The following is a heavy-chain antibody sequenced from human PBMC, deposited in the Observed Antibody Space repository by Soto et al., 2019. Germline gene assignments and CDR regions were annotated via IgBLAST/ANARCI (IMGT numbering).Heavy chain of an antibody. CDR2: IIPISGTA. Sequence: QVQLVQSGAEVKKPGSSVKVSCKASGGTFSSYAISWVRQAPGQGLEWMGGIIPISGTANYAQKFQGRVTITADESTSTAYMELSSLRSEDTDVYYCARSQGSSTSLEIYYYYYYGMDVWGQWTTVTVSS. CDR1: GGTFSSYA. J-gene: IGHJ6*02. V-gene: IGHV1-69*01. CDR3: ARSQGSSTSLEIYYYYYYGMDV. D-gene: IGHD2-2*01.